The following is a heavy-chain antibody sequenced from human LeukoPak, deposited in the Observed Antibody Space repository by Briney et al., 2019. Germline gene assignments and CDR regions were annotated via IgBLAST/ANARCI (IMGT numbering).Heavy chain of an antibody. V-gene: IGHV3-7*01. CDR3: ASDQCSMRVVRTTNWYFDL. Sequence: PGGSLRLSCVSCVFSLHYQVLILLRQAPGKGLEWLANIKQDGSEKYYVDSVKGRFTISRDNGKNSLYLQINSLRADDTAVYYCASDQCSMRVVRTTNWYFDLWGRGTLVTVSS. D-gene: IGHD1-1*01. CDR2: IKQDGSEK. CDR1: VFSLHYQV. J-gene: IGHJ2*01.